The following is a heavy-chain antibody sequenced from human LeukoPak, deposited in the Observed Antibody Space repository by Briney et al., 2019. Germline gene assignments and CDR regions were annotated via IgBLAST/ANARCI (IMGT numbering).Heavy chain of an antibody. J-gene: IGHJ4*02. Sequence: PGGSLRLSCAASGFTFSSYAMTWVRQAPGKGLEWVSSISSSGGSTYYADSVRGRFTISRDNSKNTLYLQMNSLRAEDTAVYYCAKYGSYDILTGQRYFDYWGQGTLVTVSS. V-gene: IGHV3-23*01. CDR1: GFTFSSYA. D-gene: IGHD3-9*01. CDR3: AKYGSYDILTGQRYFDY. CDR2: ISSSGGST.